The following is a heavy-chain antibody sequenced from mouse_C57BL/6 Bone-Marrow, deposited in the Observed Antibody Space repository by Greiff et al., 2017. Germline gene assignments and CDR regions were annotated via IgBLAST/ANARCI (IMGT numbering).Heavy chain of an antibody. Sequence: EVQLQESGPELVKPGASVKMSCKASGYTFTDYNMHWVKQSHGKSLEWIGYINPNNGGTSYNQKFKGKDTLTVNKSSSTAYMEVRSLTSDDSAGYYCARSYYYGGSYEADWGQGTLVTVSA. J-gene: IGHJ3*01. CDR3: ARSYYYGGSYEAD. CDR1: GYTFTDYN. CDR2: INPNNGGT. D-gene: IGHD1-1*01. V-gene: IGHV1-22*01.